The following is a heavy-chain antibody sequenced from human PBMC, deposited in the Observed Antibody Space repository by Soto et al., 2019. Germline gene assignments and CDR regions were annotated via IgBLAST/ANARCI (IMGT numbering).Heavy chain of an antibody. D-gene: IGHD3-3*01. CDR1: GCTLTELS. V-gene: IGHV1-24*01. J-gene: IGHJ4*02. CDR2: FDPEDGET. CDR3: ATSVDFWSGYSY. Sequence: ASVKVSCKVSGCTLTELSMHWVRQAPGKGLEWMGGFDPEDGETIYAQKFQGRVTMTEDTSTDTAYMELSSLRSEDTAVYYCATSVDFWSGYSYWGQGTLVTVSS.